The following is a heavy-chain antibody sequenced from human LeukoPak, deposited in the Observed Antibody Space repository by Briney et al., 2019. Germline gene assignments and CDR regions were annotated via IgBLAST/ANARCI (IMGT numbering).Heavy chain of an antibody. Sequence: GGSLRLSCAVSGFSVSYWMTWVRQAPGKGLEWVANIKQDGSEKNYVDSVKGRFTISRDNAENSLFLQMNSLRGEDTAVYYCAREWQGGIAAAGTRIEGDYWGQGTLVAVSS. CDR3: AREWQGGIAAAGTRIEGDY. J-gene: IGHJ4*02. D-gene: IGHD6-13*01. CDR2: IKQDGSEK. CDR1: GFSVSYW. V-gene: IGHV3-7*01.